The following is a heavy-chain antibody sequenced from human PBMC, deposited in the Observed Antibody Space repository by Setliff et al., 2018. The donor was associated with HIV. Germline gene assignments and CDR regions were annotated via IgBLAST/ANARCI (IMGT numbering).Heavy chain of an antibody. Sequence: PGGSLRLSCAASGFTFSSFGMHWVRQAPGKGLEWVAFIRFDGSHQFYRDSVKGRFTISRDNFKYTLSLQMNNLRPEDTAVYFCTTDLGSGRFSWNNNWGQGTLVTVSS. J-gene: IGHJ4*02. CDR3: TTDLGSGRFSWNNN. D-gene: IGHD1-26*01. V-gene: IGHV3-30*02. CDR1: GFTFSSFG. CDR2: IRFDGSHQ.